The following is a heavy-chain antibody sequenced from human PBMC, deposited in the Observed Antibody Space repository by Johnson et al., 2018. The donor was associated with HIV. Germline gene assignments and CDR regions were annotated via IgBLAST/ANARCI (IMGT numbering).Heavy chain of an antibody. CDR2: ISFAGGDK. D-gene: IGHD3-10*01. J-gene: IGHJ3*02. CDR1: GFSFSSYA. Sequence: QMMLVESGGGVVQPGRSLRLSCAASGFSFSSYAMHWVRQSPGKGLEWMAVISFAGGDKYYADSVKGRFTISRDNSKSTFCLQMNSLRAEDTAVYYCAKNSAAFDIWGQGTMVTVSS. V-gene: IGHV3-30*18. CDR3: AKNSAAFDI.